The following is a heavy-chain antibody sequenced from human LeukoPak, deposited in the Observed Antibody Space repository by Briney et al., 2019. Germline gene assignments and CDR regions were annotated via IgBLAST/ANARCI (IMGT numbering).Heavy chain of an antibody. D-gene: IGHD6-19*01. CDR2: ISGHNDNA. J-gene: IGHJ4*02. CDR3: ARYLGHSSGSKRGFDY. V-gene: IGHV1-18*01. CDR1: GYTFSTYG. Sequence: ASVKVSCKASGYTFSTYGISGVRQAPGQGLEWLGWISGHNDNANYVQEFQDRVTMTTDTSTTTAYMELRSLTSDDTAVYFCARYLGHSSGSKRGFDYWRQGPLVTVSS.